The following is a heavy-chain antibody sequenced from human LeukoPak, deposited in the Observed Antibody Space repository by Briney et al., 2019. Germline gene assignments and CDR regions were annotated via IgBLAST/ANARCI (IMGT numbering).Heavy chain of an antibody. CDR1: GGSISSYY. D-gene: IGHD6-6*01. V-gene: IGHV4-59*01. CDR3: AILKGSSSCYFDY. Sequence: SETLSLTCTVSGGSISSYYWSWIRQPPGKGLEWIGYIYYSGSTNYNPSLKSRVTISVDTSKNQFSLKLSSVTAAGTAVYYCAILKGSSSCYFDYWGQGTLVTVSS. J-gene: IGHJ4*02. CDR2: IYYSGST.